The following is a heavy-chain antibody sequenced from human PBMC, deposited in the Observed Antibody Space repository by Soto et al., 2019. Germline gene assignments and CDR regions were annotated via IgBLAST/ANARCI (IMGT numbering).Heavy chain of an antibody. CDR3: ARGQGYMVRGQYGMDV. CDR2: INPNRGGT. Sequence: QVQLVQSGAEVKKPGASVKVSCKDSGSTFTGYYMHWVRQAPGQGLEWMGWINPNRGGTNYARKFQGWVTINSDTSLSTAYMELSRLRSDDTAVYYWARGQGYMVRGQYGMDVWGQGTTVTVSS. V-gene: IGHV1-2*04. CDR1: GSTFTGYY. D-gene: IGHD3-10*01. J-gene: IGHJ6*02.